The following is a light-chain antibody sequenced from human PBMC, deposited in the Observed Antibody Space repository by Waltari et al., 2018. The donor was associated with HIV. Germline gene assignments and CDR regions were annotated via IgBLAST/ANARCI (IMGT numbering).Light chain of an antibody. CDR2: GAS. CDR3: QQLNSYPPA. Sequence: DIQLTQSPSFLSASVGDRVTITCRASQGLSSYLAWYQQEPGKAPKLLIYGASTLQRGVPSRFSGSGSGTDFTLTISSLQPDDFATYYCQQLNSYPPAFGQGTKLEIK. J-gene: IGKJ2*01. V-gene: IGKV1-9*01. CDR1: QGLSSY.